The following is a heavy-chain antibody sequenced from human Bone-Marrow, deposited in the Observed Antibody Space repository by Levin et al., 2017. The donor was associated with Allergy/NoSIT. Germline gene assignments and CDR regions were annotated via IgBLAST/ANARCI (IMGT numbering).Heavy chain of an antibody. V-gene: IGHV3-30*18. J-gene: IGHJ6*02. D-gene: IGHD1-26*01. CDR3: AKGDGWELLNYYYGMDV. CDR2: ISYDGSNK. Sequence: PGGSLRLSCAASGFTFSSYGMHWVRQAPGKGLEWVAVISYDGSNKYYADSVKGRFTISRDNSKNTLYLQMNSLRAEDTAVYYCAKGDGWELLNYYYGMDVWGQGTTVTVSS. CDR1: GFTFSSYG.